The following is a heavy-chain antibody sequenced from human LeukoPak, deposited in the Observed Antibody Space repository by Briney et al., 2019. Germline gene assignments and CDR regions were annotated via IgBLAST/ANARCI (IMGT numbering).Heavy chain of an antibody. J-gene: IGHJ3*02. Sequence: PSETLSLTCTVSGGSISSYYWSWIRQPPGKGLEWIGYIYYSGSTNYNPSLKSRVTISVDTSKNQFSLKLSSVTAADTAVYYCARDQTMVRGVITPYDAFDIWGQGTMVTVSS. D-gene: IGHD3-10*01. CDR3: ARDQTMVRGVITPYDAFDI. V-gene: IGHV4-59*12. CDR2: IYYSGST. CDR1: GGSISSYY.